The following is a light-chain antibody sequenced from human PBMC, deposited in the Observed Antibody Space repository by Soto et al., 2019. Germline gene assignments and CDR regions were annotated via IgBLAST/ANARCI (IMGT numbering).Light chain of an antibody. CDR3: SSYTSSSTRV. CDR1: SSDVGAYDF. CDR2: EVS. Sequence: QSALTQPASVSGSPGQSITISCTGTSSDVGAYDFVSWYQQHPDKAPKLMIYEVSNRPSGVSNRFSGSKSVNTATLTISGLPAEDGADYYCSSYTSSSTRVFGTGTKLTVL. J-gene: IGLJ1*01. V-gene: IGLV2-14*03.